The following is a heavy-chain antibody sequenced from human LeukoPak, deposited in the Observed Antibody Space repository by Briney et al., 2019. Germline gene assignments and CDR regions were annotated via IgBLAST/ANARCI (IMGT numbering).Heavy chain of an antibody. CDR1: GFTFDDYP. Sequence: GGSLRLSCAASGFTFDDYPMHWVRQAPGKGLEWISGISWNSGSIGYADSVKGRFTISRDNAKNSLYLQMNSLRAEDTALYYCAKGGQPSIAAAGTDYWGQGTLVTVSS. CDR2: ISWNSGSI. J-gene: IGHJ4*02. V-gene: IGHV3-9*01. D-gene: IGHD6-13*01. CDR3: AKGGQPSIAAAGTDY.